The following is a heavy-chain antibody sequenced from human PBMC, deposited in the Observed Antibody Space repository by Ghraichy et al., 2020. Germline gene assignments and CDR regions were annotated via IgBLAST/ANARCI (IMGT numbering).Heavy chain of an antibody. V-gene: IGHV4-59*01. CDR1: GGSISSYY. J-gene: IGHJ4*02. CDR2: IYYNGKT. CDR3: ARAPRMVPFYFDN. D-gene: IGHD3-10*01. Sequence: SETLSLTCTVSGGSISSYYRSWIRQPPGKGLEWIGYIYYNGKTDYNPSLKSRVTISIDTPKNQFSLELSSVAAADTAVYYCARAPRMVPFYFDNWGQGTLVTVSS.